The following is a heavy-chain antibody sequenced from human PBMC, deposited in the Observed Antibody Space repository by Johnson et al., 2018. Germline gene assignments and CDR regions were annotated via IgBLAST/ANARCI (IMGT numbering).Heavy chain of an antibody. D-gene: IGHD3-10*01. CDR2: IYYSGST. V-gene: IGHV4-59*01. Sequence: QLQESGPGLVKPSETLSLTCTVSGGSISSYYWSWIRQPPGKGLEWIGYIYYSGSTNYNPSLKSRVTISVDTSKNQFSLKLRSVTAADTAVYYCARVVLLWFGLPMDVWGKGTTGTVSS. CDR1: GGSISSYY. CDR3: ARVVLLWFGLPMDV. J-gene: IGHJ6*03.